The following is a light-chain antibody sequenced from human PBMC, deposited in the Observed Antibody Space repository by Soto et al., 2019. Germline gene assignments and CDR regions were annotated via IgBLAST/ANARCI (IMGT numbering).Light chain of an antibody. CDR3: AAWDDSLNGVV. J-gene: IGLJ2*01. Sequence: QPVLTQPPSASGTPGQRVTISCSGSSSNIGSNTVNWYQQLPGTAPKLLIYSNNQRPSGVPDRFSGSKSGTSASLAISGLQSEDEDDYYCAAWDDSLNGVVFGGGTKLTVL. CDR2: SNN. CDR1: SSNIGSNT. V-gene: IGLV1-44*01.